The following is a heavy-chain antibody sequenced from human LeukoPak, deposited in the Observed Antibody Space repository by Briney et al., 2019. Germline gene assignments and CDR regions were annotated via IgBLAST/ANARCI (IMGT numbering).Heavy chain of an antibody. CDR2: IGGSGGTT. CDR3: AREVPTVLLPTAMMGWFDP. CDR1: GFTFSNYA. Sequence: PGASLRLSCAASGFTFSNYAMSWVRQAPGKGLEWVSAIGGSGGTTYYADSVKGRFTISRDNSKNTLYLQMRSLRAEDTAVYYCAREVPTVLLPTAMMGWFDPWGQGTLVTVSS. D-gene: IGHD2-2*01. V-gene: IGHV3-23*01. J-gene: IGHJ5*02.